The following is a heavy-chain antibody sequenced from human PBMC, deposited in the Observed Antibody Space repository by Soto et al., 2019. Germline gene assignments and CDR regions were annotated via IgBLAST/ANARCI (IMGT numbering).Heavy chain of an antibody. D-gene: IGHD2-21*01. CDR1: GGGNLRDYR. Sequence: VKVSCKASGGGNLRDYRTTWVRRAPGQGLEWMGGIIPKLGSANYAQNFQGRVTITADESTNTVYMELRSLRSDDTAVYYCARGGDGXNXGXVXXGQXXPVTVSS. CDR3: ARGGDGXNXGXVX. CDR2: IIPKLGSA. J-gene: IGHJ4*02. V-gene: IGHV1-69*13.